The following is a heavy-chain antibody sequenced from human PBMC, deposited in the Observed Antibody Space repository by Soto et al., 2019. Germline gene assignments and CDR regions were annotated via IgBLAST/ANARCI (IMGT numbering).Heavy chain of an antibody. CDR2: ISGNRGNT. D-gene: IGHD2-15*01. CDR3: ARELGYYGSGGSLLYYFAY. J-gene: IGHJ4*02. CDR1: GYTITSYG. Sequence: QVQLVQSGAEVKKPGASVKVSCKASGYTITSYGINWVRQAPGQGLEWMGWISGNRGNTNYAQKFQGRVTMTTDTSMNTAYMELSSLRSDDTAVYYCARELGYYGSGGSLLYYFAYWGQGTLVSVSS. V-gene: IGHV1-18*01.